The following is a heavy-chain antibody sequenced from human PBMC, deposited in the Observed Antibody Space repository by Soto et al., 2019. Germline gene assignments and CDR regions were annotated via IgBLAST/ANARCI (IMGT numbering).Heavy chain of an antibody. J-gene: IGHJ5*02. CDR3: TRVATAVPS. Sequence: QVQLQESGPGLVESSETLSLTCNVANGSLKFYYWSWIRQPPGKELEWLGNIYYRGTTNDNPSLQGRVTMSIDTSKNQFSLMLTSVTAADTAVYYCTRVATAVPSWGRGVLFTVSS. D-gene: IGHD5-18*01. CDR2: IYYRGTT. CDR1: NGSLKFYY. V-gene: IGHV4-59*12.